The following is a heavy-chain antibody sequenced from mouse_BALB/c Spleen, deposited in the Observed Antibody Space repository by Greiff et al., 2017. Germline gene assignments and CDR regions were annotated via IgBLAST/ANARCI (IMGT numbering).Heavy chain of an antibody. CDR2: ISDGGSYT. D-gene: IGHD2-3*01. CDR3: ARAHDGYYAMDY. J-gene: IGHJ4*01. Sequence: EVKLQESGGGLVKPGGSLKLSCAASGFTFSDYYMYWVRQTPEKRLEWVATISDGGSYTYYPDSVKGRFTISRDNAKNNLYLQMSSLKSEDTAMYYCARAHDGYYAMDYWGQGTSVTVSS. V-gene: IGHV5-4*02. CDR1: GFTFSDYY.